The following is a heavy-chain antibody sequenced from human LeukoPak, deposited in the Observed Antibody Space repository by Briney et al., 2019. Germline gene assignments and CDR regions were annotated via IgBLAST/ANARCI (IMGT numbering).Heavy chain of an antibody. CDR2: INHSGST. J-gene: IGHJ4*02. CDR1: GGSFSGYY. CDR3: ASLGAEEGFDY. V-gene: IGHV4-34*01. Sequence: PSETLSLTCAVYGGSFSGYYWSWLRQPPGKGLEWIGQINHSGSTNYNPSLKSRVTISVDTSKNQFSLKLSSVTAADTAVYYCASLGAEEGFDYWGQGTLVTVSS.